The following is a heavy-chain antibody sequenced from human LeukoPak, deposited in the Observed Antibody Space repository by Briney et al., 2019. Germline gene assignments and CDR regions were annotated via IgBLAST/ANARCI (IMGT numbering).Heavy chain of an antibody. Sequence: PGGSLRLSCAASTFTFSSDSMNWVRQAPGKGLEWVSSISSSSDYIYYADSVKGRFTISRDNAKNSLYLQMKSLTVEDSAVYYCARDSGSSWREGLNYWGQGTLVTVSS. CDR3: ARDSGSSWREGLNY. CDR1: TFTFSSDS. V-gene: IGHV3-21*01. D-gene: IGHD6-13*01. J-gene: IGHJ4*02. CDR2: ISSSSDYI.